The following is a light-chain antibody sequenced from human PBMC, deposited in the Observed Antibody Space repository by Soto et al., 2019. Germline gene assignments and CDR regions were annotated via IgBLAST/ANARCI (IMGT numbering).Light chain of an antibody. CDR3: CLYVGATTYV. CDR2: EGH. Sequence: QSALAQPASVSGSPGQSITISCTGASGYVGTYSLASWYQQHPGKAPKVVIYEGHKRPSGVPDRFSGSTSVNTASLTISGLQTEDEADYYCCLYVGATTYVLGTATKATV. J-gene: IGLJ1*01. V-gene: IGLV2-23*01. CDR1: SGYVGTYSL.